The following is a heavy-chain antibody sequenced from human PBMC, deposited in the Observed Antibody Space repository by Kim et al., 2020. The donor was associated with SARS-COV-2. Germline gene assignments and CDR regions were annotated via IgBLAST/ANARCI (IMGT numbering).Heavy chain of an antibody. Sequence: GGSLRLSCVASGFTFSSYAMSWLRQAPGKGLEWVSVIYSDGTTKFYVGSVMGRFTVSRDNSKDTLFLQMNNLRTEATAVYFCAKDHFRSSGDFWGQGTL. V-gene: IGHV3-23*03. CDR2: IYSDGTTK. D-gene: IGHD3-3*02. CDR1: GFTFSSYA. J-gene: IGHJ4*02. CDR3: AKDHFRSSGDF.